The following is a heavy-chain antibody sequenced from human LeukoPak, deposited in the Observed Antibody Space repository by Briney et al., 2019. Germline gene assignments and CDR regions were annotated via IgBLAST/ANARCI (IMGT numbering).Heavy chain of an antibody. CDR3: ARHDSYDFWSGSTGRFDP. J-gene: IGHJ5*02. D-gene: IGHD3-3*01. V-gene: IGHV5-51*01. CDR2: IYPGDSDT. Sequence: GESLKISCMGSGYRFTSYWIGWVRQMPGKGLEWMGIIYPGDSDTRYSPSFQGQVTISADQSISTAYLQWSSLKASDTAMYYCARHDSYDFWSGSTGRFDPWGQGTLVTVSS. CDR1: GYRFTSYW.